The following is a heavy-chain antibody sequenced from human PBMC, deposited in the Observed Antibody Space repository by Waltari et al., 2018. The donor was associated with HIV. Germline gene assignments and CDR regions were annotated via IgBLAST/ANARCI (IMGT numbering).Heavy chain of an antibody. CDR2: INPDSGET. J-gene: IGHJ4*01. CDR3: ARGEDISLTHLPPGFRLEF. V-gene: IGHV1-2*06. Sequence: QTLLLQSASQVKTPGASVTLSCKVSGDILTTYFLYWLRPAPGQGFELLGRINPDSGETTYSQTFQTRVTMTRDTASASTYMELTRLTSADTAMYFCARGEDISLTHLPPGFRLEFWGHGTLVTVSS. D-gene: IGHD2-15*01. CDR1: GDILTTYF.